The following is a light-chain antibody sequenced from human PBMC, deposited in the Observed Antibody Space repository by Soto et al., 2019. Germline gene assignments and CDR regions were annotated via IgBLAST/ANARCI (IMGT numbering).Light chain of an antibody. J-gene: IGKJ5*01. CDR2: DAS. V-gene: IGKV3-11*01. CDR1: QSVRSY. Sequence: ESMLTQSPATLSLSPGERATLSCRASQSVRSYLAWYQQKPGQAPRLLIYDASNRAPGIPARFSGSGSGTDFTLTISSLEPDDFAVYDCQQRSSWPRITFGQGARLDIK. CDR3: QQRSSWPRIT.